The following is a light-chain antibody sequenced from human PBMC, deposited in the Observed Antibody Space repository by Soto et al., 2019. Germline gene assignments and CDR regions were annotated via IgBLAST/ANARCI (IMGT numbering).Light chain of an antibody. J-gene: IGKJ3*01. Sequence: DIQMTQSPSSLSASVGDRVTITCRASQSVGNYLNWYKKKPDKAPNLLIDGASTLQSGVPSRFSGSESGTDFTLTISSMQPEDFATYYCQQSCRTPFTFRPGTKVDIK. V-gene: IGKV1-39*01. CDR3: QQSCRTPFT. CDR2: GAS. CDR1: QSVGNY.